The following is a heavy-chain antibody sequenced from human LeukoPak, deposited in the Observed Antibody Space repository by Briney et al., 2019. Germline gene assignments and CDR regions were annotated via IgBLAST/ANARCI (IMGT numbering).Heavy chain of an antibody. CDR2: IKRDGSEK. J-gene: IGHJ4*02. V-gene: IGHV3-7*03. CDR1: GFTFSSYA. Sequence: GGSLRLSCAASGFTFSSYAMSWVRQAPGKGLEWVANIKRDGSEKYYVDSVKGRFTISGDNAKNSLYLQMNSLRAEDTAVYYCARGLDYGDYFDYWGQGTLVTVSS. D-gene: IGHD4-17*01. CDR3: ARGLDYGDYFDY.